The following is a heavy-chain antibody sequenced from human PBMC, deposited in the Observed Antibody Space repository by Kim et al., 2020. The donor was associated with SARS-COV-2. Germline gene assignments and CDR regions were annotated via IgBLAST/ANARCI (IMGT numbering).Heavy chain of an antibody. V-gene: IGHV4-39*01. CDR3: ARHGKSMVRGVNRYFDL. CDR2: IYYSGST. CDR1: GGSISSSSYY. J-gene: IGHJ2*01. Sequence: SETLSLTYTVSGGSISSSSYYWGWIRQPPGKGLEWIGSIYYSGSTYYNPSLKSRVTISVDTSKNQFSLKLSSVTAADTAVYYCARHGKSMVRGVNRYFDL. D-gene: IGHD3-10*01.